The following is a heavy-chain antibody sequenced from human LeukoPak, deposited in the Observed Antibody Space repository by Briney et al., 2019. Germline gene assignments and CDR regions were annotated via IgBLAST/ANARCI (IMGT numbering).Heavy chain of an antibody. J-gene: IGHJ1*01. V-gene: IGHV4-31*03. CDR2: IYYRGNT. CDR3: ASLYGSRYFQH. CDR1: SGSISSGGYY. Sequence: PSQTLSLTCTVSSGSISSGGYYWSWVRQHPGKGLEWIAYIYYRGNTYYNPSLQSRVTISVDTSKNQFSLKLSSVTAADTAVYYCASLYGSRYFQHWGQGTLVTVSS. D-gene: IGHD3-10*01.